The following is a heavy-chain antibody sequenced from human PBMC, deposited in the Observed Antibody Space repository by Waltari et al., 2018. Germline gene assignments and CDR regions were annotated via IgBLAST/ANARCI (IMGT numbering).Heavy chain of an antibody. CDR3: ARGESSSWSRPFDY. CDR2: INHSGST. D-gene: IGHD6-13*01. Sequence: QVQLQQWGAGLLKPSETLSLTCAVSGGSFRGYYWSWIRQPPGKGLEWIGEINHSGSTNYNPSLKSRVTISVDTSKNQFSLKLSSVTAADTAVYYCARGESSSWSRPFDYWGQGTLVTVSS. CDR1: GGSFRGYY. J-gene: IGHJ4*02. V-gene: IGHV4-34*01.